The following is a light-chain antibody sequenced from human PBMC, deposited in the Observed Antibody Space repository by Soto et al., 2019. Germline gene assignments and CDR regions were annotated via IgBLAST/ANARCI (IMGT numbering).Light chain of an antibody. CDR1: SSDVGGYIY. J-gene: IGLJ3*02. Sequence: QAVVTQPPSASGSPGQSVAISCTGTSSDVGGYIYVSWYQQYPAKAPKVMIYDVGRRPSGVPDRFSGSKSGNTASLTISGLQAEDEAVYFCCSYAGNKTVVFGGGTKLTVL. CDR3: CSYAGNKTVV. CDR2: DVG. V-gene: IGLV2-8*01.